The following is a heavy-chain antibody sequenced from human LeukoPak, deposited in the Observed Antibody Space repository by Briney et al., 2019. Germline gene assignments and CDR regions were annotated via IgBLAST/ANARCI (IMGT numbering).Heavy chain of an antibody. V-gene: IGHV4-34*01. CDR2: INHSGST. CDR3: ARGVSTTWDIVVVPRLYGMDV. Sequence: SETLSLTCAVYGGSFSGYYWSWIRQPPGKGLEWIGEINHSGSTNYNPSLKSRVTISVDTSKNQFSLKLSSVTAADTTVYYCARGVSTTWDIVVVPRLYGMDVWGQGTTVTVSS. J-gene: IGHJ6*02. CDR1: GGSFSGYY. D-gene: IGHD2-2*01.